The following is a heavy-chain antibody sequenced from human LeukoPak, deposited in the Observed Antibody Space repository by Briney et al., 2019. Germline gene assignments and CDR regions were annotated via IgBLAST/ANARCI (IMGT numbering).Heavy chain of an antibody. CDR2: INPNSGGT. V-gene: IGHV1-2*02. CDR3: ARTLAKTFGASL. D-gene: IGHD1-26*01. CDR1: GYSFTSYC. Sequence: ASVKVSCKASGYSFTSYCMHWVRQAPGQGLEWMGWINPNSGGTNYAQKFQGRVTMTRDTSISTAYMELSRLRSDDTAVYYCARTLAKTFGASLWGQGTMVTVSS. J-gene: IGHJ3*01.